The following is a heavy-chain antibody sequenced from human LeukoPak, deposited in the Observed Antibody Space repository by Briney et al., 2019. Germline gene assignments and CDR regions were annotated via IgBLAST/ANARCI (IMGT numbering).Heavy chain of an antibody. CDR2: IYYSGST. CDR1: GDSISSGTYS. V-gene: IGHV4-39*01. CDR3: ARRSTSRSYYFDC. J-gene: IGHJ4*02. D-gene: IGHD2-2*01. Sequence: SETLSLTCTVSGDSISSGTYSWGWIRQPPGKGLEWIGSIYYSGSTYYNPSLKSRVTISVDTSKSQFSLTLSSVTAADTAVYFCARRSTSRSYYFDCWGQGTLITVSS.